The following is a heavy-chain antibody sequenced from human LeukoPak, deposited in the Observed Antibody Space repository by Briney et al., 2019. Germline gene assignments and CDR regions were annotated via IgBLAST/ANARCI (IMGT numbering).Heavy chain of an antibody. CDR1: GGSISSGDYY. Sequence: SQTLSLTCTVSGGSISSGDYYWSWIREPPGKGLEWIGHIYHSGITYYNPSLKGRVTFLVDTSKNQFSLKVNSVTAADTAVYHWTRARANSSSWYYFDYCGQATLVSVSS. V-gene: IGHV4-30-4*08. J-gene: IGHJ4*02. D-gene: IGHD6-13*01. CDR2: IYHSGIT. CDR3: TRARANSSSWYYFDY.